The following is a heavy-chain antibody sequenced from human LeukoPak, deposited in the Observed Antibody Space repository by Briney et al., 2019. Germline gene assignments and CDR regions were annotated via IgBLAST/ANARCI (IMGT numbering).Heavy chain of an antibody. CDR2: ISYDGSNK. D-gene: IGHD3-10*01. Sequence: GGSLRLFCAASGFTFSSYAMHWVRQAPGKGLEWVAVISYDGSNKYYADSVKGRFTISRDNSKNTLYLQMNSLRAEDTAVYYCAGRFYLGDYWGQGTLVTVSS. CDR3: AGRFYLGDY. CDR1: GFTFSSYA. J-gene: IGHJ4*02. V-gene: IGHV3-30*04.